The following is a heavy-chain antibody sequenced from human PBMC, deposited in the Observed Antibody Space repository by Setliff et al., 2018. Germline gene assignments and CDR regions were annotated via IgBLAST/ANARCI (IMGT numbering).Heavy chain of an antibody. V-gene: IGHV4-59*12. CDR1: GGSISGYY. Sequence: SETLSLTCTVSGGSISGYYWSWIRQSPGKGLEWIGYIHYSGNTDYNPSLKSRVTISVYSSKNQISLRLGSVTAPDKAVYFCSRPNKVMSTVIGYYYLDVWGKGTTVTVSS. D-gene: IGHD3-16*01. J-gene: IGHJ6*03. CDR3: SRPNKVMSTVIGYYYLDV. CDR2: IHYSGNT.